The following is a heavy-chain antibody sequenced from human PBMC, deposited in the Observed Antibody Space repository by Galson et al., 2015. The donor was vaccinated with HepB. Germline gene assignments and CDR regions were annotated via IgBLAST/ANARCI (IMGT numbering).Heavy chain of an antibody. D-gene: IGHD3-10*01. V-gene: IGHV3-15*01. CDR2: IKSKTDGGTT. CDR3: TTMVRGVIKFSDY. Sequence: SLRLSCAASGFTFSNAWMSWVRQAPGKGLEWVGRIKSKTDGGTTDYAAPVKGRFTISRDDSKNTLYLQMNSLKTEDTAMYYCTTMVRGVIKFSDYWGQGTLVTVSS. CDR1: GFTFSNAW. J-gene: IGHJ4*02.